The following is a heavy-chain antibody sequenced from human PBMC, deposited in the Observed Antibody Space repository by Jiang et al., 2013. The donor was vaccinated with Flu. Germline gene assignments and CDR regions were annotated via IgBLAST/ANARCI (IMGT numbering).Heavy chain of an antibody. CDR1: GFTFSNYW. CDR2: IKQDGSEE. Sequence: QLVESGGGLVQPGGSLRLSCVASGFTFSNYWMNWVRQAPGKGLEWVANIKQDGSEEFYVDSVKGRFTISRDNAKNSLYLQMNSLRGEDTAVYYCARGDTTGWFGDYFQHWGQGTLVSVSS. V-gene: IGHV3-7*03. D-gene: IGHD3-10*01. CDR3: ARGDTTGWFGDYFQH. J-gene: IGHJ1*01.